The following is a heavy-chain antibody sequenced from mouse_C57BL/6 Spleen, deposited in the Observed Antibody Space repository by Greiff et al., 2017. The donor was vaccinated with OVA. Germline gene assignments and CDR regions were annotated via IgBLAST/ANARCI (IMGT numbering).Heavy chain of an antibody. CDR2: IDPNSGGT. CDR1: GYTFTSYW. J-gene: IGHJ4*01. V-gene: IGHV1-72*01. Sequence: VKLQQPGAELVKPGASVKLSCKASGYTFTSYWMHWVKQRPGRGLEWIGRIDPNSGGTKYNEKFKSKATLTVDKPSSTAYMQLSSLTSEDSAVYYCARSDYYGNYEGYAMDYWGQGTSVTVSS. CDR3: ARSDYYGNYEGYAMDY. D-gene: IGHD2-1*01.